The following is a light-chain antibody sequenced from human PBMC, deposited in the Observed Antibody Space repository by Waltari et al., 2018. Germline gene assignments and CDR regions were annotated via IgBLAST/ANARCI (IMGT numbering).Light chain of an antibody. CDR2: EVS. CDR3: SSYTSSSTLEGV. V-gene: IGLV2-14*01. CDR1: SSDGGGSHY. Sequence: QSALTQPASVSGSPGQSVTISCPCTSSDGGGSHYVSWYQQDPGKAPKLMIYEVSNRPSGVSNRFSGSKSGNTASLTIAGLQAEDEADYYCSSYTSSSTLEGVFGTGTKVTVL. J-gene: IGLJ1*01.